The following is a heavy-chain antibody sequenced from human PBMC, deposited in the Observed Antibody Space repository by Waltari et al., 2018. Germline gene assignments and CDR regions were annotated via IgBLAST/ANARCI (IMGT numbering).Heavy chain of an antibody. D-gene: IGHD5-12*01. Sequence: QVQLVQSGAEVKKPGASVKVSCKASGYTFTSYGISWVRQAPGQGLEWMGWISAYNGNTNYAQKLQGRVTMTTDTSTSTAYMELRSLRSDDTAVYYCARDMSRDGYNSYYYYGMDVWGQGTTVTVSS. V-gene: IGHV1-18*01. CDR1: GYTFTSYG. CDR3: ARDMSRDGYNSYYYYGMDV. CDR2: ISAYNGNT. J-gene: IGHJ6*02.